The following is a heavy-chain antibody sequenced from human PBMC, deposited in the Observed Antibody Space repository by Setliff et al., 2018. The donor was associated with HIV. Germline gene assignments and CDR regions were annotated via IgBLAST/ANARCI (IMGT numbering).Heavy chain of an antibody. Sequence: SQTLSLICAVSGGSINSGNNYWSWIRQHPGKGLEWIVSLPHSGATFYNPSLRSRVTTSEDTSKNQFSLKLSSVTAADTAVYYYARRAYYDFWSGFYLSIANRFDSWGQGILVTSPQ. J-gene: IGHJ5*01. CDR2: LPHSGAT. CDR1: GGSINSGNNY. D-gene: IGHD3-3*01. CDR3: ARRAYYDFWSGFYLSIANRFDS. V-gene: IGHV4-39*01.